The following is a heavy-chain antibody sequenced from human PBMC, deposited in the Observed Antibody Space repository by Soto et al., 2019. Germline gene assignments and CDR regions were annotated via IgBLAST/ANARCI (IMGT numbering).Heavy chain of an antibody. J-gene: IGHJ6*02. Sequence: ASVKVSCKASGYNFTGYYMPWVRHAPGQGLEWMGWINPNSGGTNYVQKFQGRVTMTRDTSISTAYMELSRLRSDDTAVYYCARDGITGTTYYYGIDVWGQGTTVTVSS. CDR1: GYNFTGYY. D-gene: IGHD1-7*01. CDR2: INPNSGGT. CDR3: ARDGITGTTYYYGIDV. V-gene: IGHV1-2*02.